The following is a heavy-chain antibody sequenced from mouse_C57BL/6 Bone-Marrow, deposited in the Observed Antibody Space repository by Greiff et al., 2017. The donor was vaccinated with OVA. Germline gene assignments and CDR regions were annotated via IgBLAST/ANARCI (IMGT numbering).Heavy chain of an antibody. CDR1: GYTFTSYW. V-gene: IGHV1-64*01. CDR2: IHPNSGST. CDR3: ARSSYYSNFDY. D-gene: IGHD2-5*01. J-gene: IGHJ2*01. Sequence: QVQLQQPGAELVKPGASVKLSCKASGYTFTSYWMHWVKQRPGQGLEWIGMIHPNSGSTNYNEKFKRKATLTVDTSSSTAYMQLSSLTSEDSAVYYCARSSYYSNFDYWGQGTTLTVSS.